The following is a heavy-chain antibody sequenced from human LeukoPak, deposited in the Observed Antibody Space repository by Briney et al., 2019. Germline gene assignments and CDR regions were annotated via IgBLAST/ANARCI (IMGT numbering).Heavy chain of an antibody. D-gene: IGHD2-15*01. J-gene: IGHJ5*02. Sequence: GGSLRLSCAASGFTFSSYSMNWVRQAPGKGLEWVSSISSSSSYIYYADSVKGRFTISRDNVNNSLFLQMNSLRDEDTAVYYCARDRYCSGGNCYSGFDPWGQGTLVTVSS. CDR2: ISSSSSYI. V-gene: IGHV3-21*01. CDR3: ARDRYCSGGNCYSGFDP. CDR1: GFTFSSYS.